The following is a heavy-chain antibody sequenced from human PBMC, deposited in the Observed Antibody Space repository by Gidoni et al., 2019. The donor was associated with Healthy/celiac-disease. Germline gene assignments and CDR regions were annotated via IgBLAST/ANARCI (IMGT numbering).Heavy chain of an antibody. Sequence: QVQLVESGGGVVQPGSSLRLSCAASGFTFSSYGMHWVRQAPGKGLEWVAVIWYDGSNKYYADSVKGRFTISRDNSKNTLYLQMNSLRAEDTAVYYCARDGPYGDYVFWFDPWGQGTLVTVSS. D-gene: IGHD4-17*01. CDR3: ARDGPYGDYVFWFDP. V-gene: IGHV3-33*01. CDR2: IWYDGSNK. J-gene: IGHJ5*02. CDR1: GFTFSSYG.